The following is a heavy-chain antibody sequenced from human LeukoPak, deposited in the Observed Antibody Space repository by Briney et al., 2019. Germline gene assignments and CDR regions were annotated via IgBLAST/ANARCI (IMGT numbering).Heavy chain of an antibody. CDR2: ISGSGGST. J-gene: IGHJ4*02. V-gene: IGHV3-23*01. CDR1: GFTFSSYA. CDR3: AKDHGDSGYYPVDY. D-gene: IGHD3-22*01. Sequence: GGSLRLSCAASGFTFSSYAMSWVRQAPGKGLEWVSGISGSGGSTYYADSVKGRFTISRDDSKKTLYLQMNSLRAEDTAVYYCAKDHGDSGYYPVDYWGQGTLVTVSS.